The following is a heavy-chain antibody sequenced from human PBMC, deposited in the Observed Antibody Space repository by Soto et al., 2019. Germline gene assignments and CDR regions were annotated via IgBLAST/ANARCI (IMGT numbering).Heavy chain of an antibody. D-gene: IGHD2-8*01. J-gene: IGHJ5*02. V-gene: IGHV4-59*01. CDR3: ARARSTYGGGGTGEVKENWFDP. CDR2: AYYSGST. CDR1: CGSISHYY. Sequence: SETLSLTCSVSCGSISHYYWSWIRQSPGKGLEWIGYAYYSGSTDYNPSLKSRVTMSVDTSKNQVSLKLNSVTTADTAVYYCARARSTYGGGGTGEVKENWFDPWGPGTLVTVSS.